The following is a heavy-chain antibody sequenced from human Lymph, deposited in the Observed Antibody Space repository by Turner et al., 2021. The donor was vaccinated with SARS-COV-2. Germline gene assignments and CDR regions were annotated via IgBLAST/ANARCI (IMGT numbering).Heavy chain of an antibody. Sequence: VQLLQSGAELKRPGASVKVSCMASGYTFTGYDINWVRQATGQGLERMEGMNPNSGNTGYAEKSKSRVNMTRNSSRSKDNMELSSLRSEDTAGYYCARAAQLTVWFDPWGQGTLVTVSS. CDR3: ARAAQLTVWFDP. V-gene: IGHV1-8*01. CDR2: MNPNSGNT. J-gene: IGHJ5*02. CDR1: GYTFTGYD. D-gene: IGHD3-9*01.